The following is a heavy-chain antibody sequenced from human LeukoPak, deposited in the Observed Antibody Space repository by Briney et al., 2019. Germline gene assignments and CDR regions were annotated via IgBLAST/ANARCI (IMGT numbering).Heavy chain of an antibody. CDR1: GFTFSSYG. V-gene: IGHV3-30*03. D-gene: IGHD2-2*01. CDR3: ARDGLVVPGKLSS. CDR2: ISYDGSNK. J-gene: IGHJ5*02. Sequence: GGSLRLSCAASGFTFSSYGMHWVRQAPGKGLEWVAVISYDGSNKYYADSVKGRFTISRDNSKNTLYLQMNSLRAEDTAVYYCARDGLVVPGKLSSWGQGTLVTVSS.